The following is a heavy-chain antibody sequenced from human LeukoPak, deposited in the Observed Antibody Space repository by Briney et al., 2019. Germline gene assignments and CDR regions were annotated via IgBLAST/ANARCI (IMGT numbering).Heavy chain of an antibody. Sequence: PGGSRRLSCAASGFPISTNYMSWVRQAPGKGPEWVSIIYSGGNTFYADSVKARFTISRDSSKITLFLQMISLRAEDTAVYYCARDHITMIRGVSYYDYGMDVWGQGTTVTVSS. J-gene: IGHJ6*02. V-gene: IGHV3-53*01. CDR2: IYSGGNT. CDR1: GFPISTNY. D-gene: IGHD3-10*01. CDR3: ARDHITMIRGVSYYDYGMDV.